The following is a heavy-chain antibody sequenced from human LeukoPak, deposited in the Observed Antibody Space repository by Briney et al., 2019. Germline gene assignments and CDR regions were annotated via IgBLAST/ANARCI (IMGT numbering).Heavy chain of an antibody. J-gene: IGHJ4*02. CDR3: AREANYYGSGSYFEGTFDY. V-gene: IGHV4-59*11. CDR1: GVSISTHY. Sequence: SETLSLTCNVSGVSISTHYWSWIRQSPGKGLEWIGYIYHNGITNYNPSLKSRVTISIDTSKNEFSLKLTSVAAADTAVYYCAREANYYGSGSYFEGTFDYWGQGSLVTVSS. D-gene: IGHD3-10*01. CDR2: IYHNGIT.